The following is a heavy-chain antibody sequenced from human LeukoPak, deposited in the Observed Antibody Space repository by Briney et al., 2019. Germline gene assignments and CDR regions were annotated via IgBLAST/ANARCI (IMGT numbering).Heavy chain of an antibody. CDR1: GGSISSSSYY. D-gene: IGHD6-19*01. Sequence: SETLSLTCTVSGGSISSSSYYWGWVRQPPGKGLEWIGSIYYSGSTYYNPSLKSRVTISVHTSKNQFSLKLSSVTAADTAVYYCARLVSAVAYWGQGTLVTVSS. J-gene: IGHJ4*02. V-gene: IGHV4-39*01. CDR3: ARLVSAVAY. CDR2: IYYSGST.